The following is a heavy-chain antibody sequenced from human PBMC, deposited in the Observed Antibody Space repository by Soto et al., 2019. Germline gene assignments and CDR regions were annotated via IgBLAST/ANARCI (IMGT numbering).Heavy chain of an antibody. V-gene: IGHV1-58*02. J-gene: IGHJ6*02. CDR3: AAGDYDILTGYNYYYGMDV. CDR1: GFTFTSSA. CDR2: IVVGSGNP. D-gene: IGHD3-9*01. Sequence: QMQLVQSGPEVKKPGTSVKVSGKASGFTFTSSAMQWVRQALGQRLEGMEWIVVGSGNPNSAQKFRERVTITRDMXXSXAXXELSSLRSEDTAVYYCAAGDYDILTGYNYYYGMDVWGQGTTVTVSS.